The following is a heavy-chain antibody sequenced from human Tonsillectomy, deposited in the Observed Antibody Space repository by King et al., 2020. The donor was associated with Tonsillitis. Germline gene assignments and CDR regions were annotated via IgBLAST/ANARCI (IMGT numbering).Heavy chain of an antibody. J-gene: IGHJ4*02. D-gene: IGHD2-21*02. CDR2: VYYSGGT. CDR1: GGSISSGDYY. V-gene: IGHV4-30-4*01. Sequence: QLQESGPGLVKPSQTLSLTCTVSGGSISSGDYYWSCIRQPPGKGLEWIGYVYYSGGTSSNPSLESRVTISVDTSKNQFSLKLSSVTAADTAVYYCTRDQGMTSNYWGQGILVTVSS. CDR3: TRDQGMTSNY.